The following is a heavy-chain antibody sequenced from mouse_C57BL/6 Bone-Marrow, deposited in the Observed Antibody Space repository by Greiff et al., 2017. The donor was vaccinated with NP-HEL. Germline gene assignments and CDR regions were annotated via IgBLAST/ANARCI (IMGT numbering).Heavy chain of an antibody. D-gene: IGHD2-1*01. V-gene: IGHV1-64*01. CDR1: GYTFTSYW. J-gene: IGHJ3*01. Sequence: QVQLQQPGAELVKPGASVKLSCKASGYTFTSYWMHWVKQRPGQGLEWIGMIHPNSGSTNYNEKFKSKATLTVDKSSSTAYMQLSSLTSEDSAVYYCARPIYYGTWFAYWGQGTLVTVSA. CDR3: ARPIYYGTWFAY. CDR2: IHPNSGST.